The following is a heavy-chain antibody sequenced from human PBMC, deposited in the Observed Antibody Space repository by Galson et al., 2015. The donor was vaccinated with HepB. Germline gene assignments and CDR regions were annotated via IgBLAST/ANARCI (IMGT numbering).Heavy chain of an antibody. Sequence: SLRLSCAASGFTFSSYSMNWVRQAPGKGLEWVSSISSSSSYIYYADSVKGRFTISRDNAKNSLYLQMNSLRAEDTAVYYCARDLGVGSGSYPGWYFDLWGRGTLVTVSS. D-gene: IGHD1-26*01. J-gene: IGHJ2*01. CDR3: ARDLGVGSGSYPGWYFDL. V-gene: IGHV3-21*01. CDR2: ISSSSSYI. CDR1: GFTFSSYS.